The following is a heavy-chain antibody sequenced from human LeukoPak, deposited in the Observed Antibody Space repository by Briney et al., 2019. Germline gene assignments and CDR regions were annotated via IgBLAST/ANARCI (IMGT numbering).Heavy chain of an antibody. Sequence: GGSLRLSCAASGITFSSYWMSWVRQAPGKGLEWVANIKQDGSEKYYVDSVKGRFTISRDNAKNSLYLQMNSLRAEDTAVYYCARGKVSTYFDYWGQGTLVTVSS. CDR3: ARGKVSTYFDY. CDR1: GITFSSYW. J-gene: IGHJ4*02. CDR2: IKQDGSEK. V-gene: IGHV3-7*01. D-gene: IGHD5/OR15-5a*01.